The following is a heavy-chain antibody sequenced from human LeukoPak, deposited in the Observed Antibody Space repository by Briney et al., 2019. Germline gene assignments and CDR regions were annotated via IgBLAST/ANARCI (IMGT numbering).Heavy chain of an antibody. CDR3: VRGYYYDSSGYWVRAFDI. CDR2: MYVSWTT. V-gene: IGHV4-30-2*01. J-gene: IGHJ3*02. Sequence: SQTLSLTCAVSGGSISSGGYSWSWIRQPPGKGLEGMGCMYVSWTTHYNPSLKSRVTISVDRSKNQFSLKLSSVTAADTAVYYCVRGYYYDSSGYWVRAFDIWGQGTMVTVSS. D-gene: IGHD3-22*01. CDR1: GGSISSGGYS.